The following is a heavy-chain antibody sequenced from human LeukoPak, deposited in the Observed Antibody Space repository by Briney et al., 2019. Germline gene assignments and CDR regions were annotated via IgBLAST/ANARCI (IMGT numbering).Heavy chain of an antibody. Sequence: GGSLRLSCAASGFTFRSFGMHLVRQAPGKGLEWVAFIRFDGSNQYYADSVKGRFTISRDNSNNTLFPQMNSLRVDDTAVYFCAKGYGEIHFDSWGQGTLVTVSS. CDR2: IRFDGSNQ. CDR3: AKGYGEIHFDS. J-gene: IGHJ4*02. D-gene: IGHD4/OR15-4a*01. CDR1: GFTFRSFG. V-gene: IGHV3-30*02.